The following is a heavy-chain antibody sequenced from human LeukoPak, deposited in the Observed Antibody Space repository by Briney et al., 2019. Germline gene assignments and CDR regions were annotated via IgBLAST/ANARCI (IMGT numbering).Heavy chain of an antibody. CDR2: IYYSGST. Sequence: PSETPSLTCTVSGGSISSSSYYWGWIRQPPGKGLEWIGSIYYSGSTYYNPSLKSRVTISVDTSKNQFSLKLSSVTAADTAVYYCARRRGARGPFDYWGQGTLVTVSS. CDR1: GGSISSSSYY. V-gene: IGHV4-39*01. D-gene: IGHD1-26*01. J-gene: IGHJ4*02. CDR3: ARRRGARGPFDY.